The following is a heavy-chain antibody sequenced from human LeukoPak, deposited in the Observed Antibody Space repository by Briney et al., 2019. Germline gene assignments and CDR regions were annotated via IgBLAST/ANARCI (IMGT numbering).Heavy chain of an antibody. CDR2: IYYSGST. V-gene: IGHV4-59*01. CDR3: ARQRKYQLLFGYYYYYMDV. D-gene: IGHD2-2*01. CDR1: GGSISSYY. Sequence: SETLSLTCTVSGGSISSYYWSWIRQPPGKELEWIGYIYYSGSTNYNPSLKSRVTVSVDTSKNQFSLKLSSVTAADTAVYYCARQRKYQLLFGYYYYYMDVWGKGTTVTVSS. J-gene: IGHJ6*03.